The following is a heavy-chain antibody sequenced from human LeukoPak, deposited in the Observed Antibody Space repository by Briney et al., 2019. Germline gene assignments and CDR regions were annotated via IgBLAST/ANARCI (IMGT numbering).Heavy chain of an antibody. V-gene: IGHV3-21*01. J-gene: IGHJ4*02. CDR1: GFTFSSYS. D-gene: IGHD4-23*01. CDR2: ISSSSSYI. Sequence: GGSLRLTCAASGFTFSSYSMNWVRQAPGKGLEWVSSISSSSSYIYYADSVKGRFTISRDNSKNTLYLQMNSLRAEDTAVYYCAKDGKGEYWGQGTLVTVSS. CDR3: AKDGKGEY.